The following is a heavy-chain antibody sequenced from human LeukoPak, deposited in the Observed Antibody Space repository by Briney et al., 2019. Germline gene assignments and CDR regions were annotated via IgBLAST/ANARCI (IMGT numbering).Heavy chain of an antibody. Sequence: PSETLSLTCTVSGGSISSSSYYWGWIRQPPGKGLEWIGSIYYSGSTYYNPSLKSRVTISVDTSKNQFSLKLSSVTAADTAVYYCARTDWGLSGVRGPKNWFDPWGQGTLVTVSS. J-gene: IGHJ5*02. CDR2: IYYSGST. CDR3: ARTDWGLSGVRGPKNWFDP. CDR1: GGSISSSSYY. V-gene: IGHV4-39*07. D-gene: IGHD3-10*01.